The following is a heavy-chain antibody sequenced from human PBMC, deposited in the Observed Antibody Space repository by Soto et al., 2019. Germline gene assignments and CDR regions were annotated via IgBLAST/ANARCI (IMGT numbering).Heavy chain of an antibody. J-gene: IGHJ4*02. Sequence: QVQLVQSGAEVRQPASSVKVSCKTSGGTFSRYAISWVRQAPGHGLEWMGGIVPIVDTSTYAQKFQGRVTITADESTSTAYMELSSLRSDDTAIYYCVRVVAIPGYPDNWGQGTLVTVSS. CDR3: VRVVAIPGYPDN. CDR2: IVPIVDTS. V-gene: IGHV1-69*12. CDR1: GGTFSRYA. D-gene: IGHD5-12*01.